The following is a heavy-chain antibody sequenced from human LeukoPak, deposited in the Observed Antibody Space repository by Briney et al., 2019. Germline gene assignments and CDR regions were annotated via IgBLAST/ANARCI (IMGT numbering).Heavy chain of an antibody. J-gene: IGHJ4*02. Sequence: GGSLRLSCTASGFTFGDYAMSWVRQAPGKGLEWVGFIRSKAYGGTTEYAASVKGRFTISRDDYKSIAHLQMNSLQTENTAVYYCTRAQRRGYSGYDLGYWGQGTLVTVSS. CDR2: IRSKAYGGTT. CDR3: TRAQRRGYSGYDLGY. D-gene: IGHD5-12*01. V-gene: IGHV3-49*04. CDR1: GFTFGDYA.